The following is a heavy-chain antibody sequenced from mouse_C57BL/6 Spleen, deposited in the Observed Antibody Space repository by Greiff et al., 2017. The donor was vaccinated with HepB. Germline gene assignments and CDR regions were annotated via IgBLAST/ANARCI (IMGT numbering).Heavy chain of an antibody. J-gene: IGHJ4*01. Sequence: EVQGVESGGGLVKPGGSLKLSCAASGFTFSSYAMSWVRQTPEKRLEWVATISDGGSYTYYPDNVKGRFTISRDNAKNNLYLQMSHLKSEDTAMYYCARDPGSSSYAMDYWGQGTSVTVSS. V-gene: IGHV5-4*01. CDR2: ISDGGSYT. D-gene: IGHD1-1*01. CDR1: GFTFSSYA. CDR3: ARDPGSSSYAMDY.